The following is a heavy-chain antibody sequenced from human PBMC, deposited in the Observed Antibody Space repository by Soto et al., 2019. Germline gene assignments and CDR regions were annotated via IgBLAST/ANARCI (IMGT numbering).Heavy chain of an antibody. CDR3: ARDPGTTTVTYFDY. CDR2: ISSSNTYI. CDR1: GFTFNTYT. J-gene: IGHJ4*02. Sequence: EVQLVESGGGLVKPGGSLRLSCAASGFTFNTYTVNWVRQAPGKGLEWVSSISSSNTYIYYADSVKGRFTISRDNDKNSLYLQMNSLRAEDTDVYYCARDPGTTTVTYFDYWGQGTLVTVSS. V-gene: IGHV3-21*01. D-gene: IGHD4-17*01.